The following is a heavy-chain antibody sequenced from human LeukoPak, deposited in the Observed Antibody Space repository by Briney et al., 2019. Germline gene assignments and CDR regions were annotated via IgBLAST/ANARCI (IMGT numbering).Heavy chain of an antibody. Sequence: GGSLRLSCAASGFTFSSYAMHWVRQAPGKGLEWVAVISYDGSNKYYADSVKGRFTISRDNSKNTVSLLMNSLGVEDTATYFCARVPMSRGPQNSYFDSWGQGTLVVVSS. J-gene: IGHJ4*02. V-gene: IGHV3-30-3*01. CDR2: ISYDGSNK. CDR1: GFTFSSYA. D-gene: IGHD1-1*01. CDR3: ARVPMSRGPQNSYFDS.